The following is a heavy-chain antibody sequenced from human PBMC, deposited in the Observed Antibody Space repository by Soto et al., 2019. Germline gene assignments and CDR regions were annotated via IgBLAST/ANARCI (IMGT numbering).Heavy chain of an antibody. CDR2: IYWDDDK. CDR3: VRRLLWFGEDWFDP. Sequence: QITLKESDPTLVKPTQTLTLTCTFSGFSLRTSGVGLGWIRQPPGKALEWLALIYWDDDKRYSPSLKSRLTTTKDTSKNQVVLTMTNMDPVDTATYYFVRRLLWFGEDWFDPWGQGTLVTVSS. V-gene: IGHV2-5*02. CDR1: GFSLRTSGVG. D-gene: IGHD3-10*01. J-gene: IGHJ5*02.